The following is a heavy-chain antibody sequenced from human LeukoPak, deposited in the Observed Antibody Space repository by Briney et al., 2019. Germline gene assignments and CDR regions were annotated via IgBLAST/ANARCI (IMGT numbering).Heavy chain of an antibody. CDR2: ISYDGSNK. Sequence: GGSLRLSCAASGFTFSSYGMHWVRQAPGKGLEWVAVISYDGSNKYYADSVKSRFTISRDNSKNTLYLQMNSLRAEDTAVYYCAKGMVRGVIIPYDYWGQGTLVTVSS. D-gene: IGHD3-10*01. CDR1: GFTFSSYG. CDR3: AKGMVRGVIIPYDY. V-gene: IGHV3-30*18. J-gene: IGHJ4*02.